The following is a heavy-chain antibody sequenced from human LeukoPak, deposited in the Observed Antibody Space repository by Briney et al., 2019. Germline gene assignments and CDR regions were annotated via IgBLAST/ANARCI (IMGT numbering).Heavy chain of an antibody. CDR2: IKQDGSEK. J-gene: IGHJ4*02. D-gene: IGHD1-26*01. V-gene: IGHV3-7*01. CDR1: GFTFSNYW. CDR3: ARELLPYYFDY. Sequence: GRSLRLSCAASGFTFSNYWMTWVRLAPGKGLEWVANIKQDGSEKYYVDSVKGRFTISRDNAKNSLYLQMNSLRAEDMAVYYCARELLPYYFDYWGQGTLVTVSS.